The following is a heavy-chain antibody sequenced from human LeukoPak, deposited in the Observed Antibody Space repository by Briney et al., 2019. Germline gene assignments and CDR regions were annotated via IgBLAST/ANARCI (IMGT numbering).Heavy chain of an antibody. CDR1: GYTFTSYG. J-gene: IGHJ4*02. CDR2: ISAYHGNT. Sequence: ASVKLSCQPSGYTFTSYGISWVLQPPAQGLQWMGWISAYHGNTNYAQTLPARLTITTATSTSTAYMELRSLRSDDTAVYYCAITAVAGTTAPAPPNFDYWGQGTLVTVSS. CDR3: AITAVAGTTAPAPPNFDY. V-gene: IGHV1-18*01. D-gene: IGHD6-19*01.